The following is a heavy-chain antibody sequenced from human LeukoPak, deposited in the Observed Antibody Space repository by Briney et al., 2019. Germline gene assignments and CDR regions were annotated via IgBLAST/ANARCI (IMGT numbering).Heavy chain of an antibody. V-gene: IGHV4-59*01. CDR2: IYYSGRT. CDR3: ARGFGTRDYYYYGMDV. D-gene: IGHD3-10*01. J-gene: IGHJ6*02. Sequence: SETLSLTCTVSGGSISRYYWSWIRQPPGKGLEWIGYIYYSGRTNYNPSLKSRVTISVNTSKNQYSLQLSSVTAADTAVYYCARGFGTRDYYYYGMDVWGHGTTVTVSS. CDR1: GGSISRYY.